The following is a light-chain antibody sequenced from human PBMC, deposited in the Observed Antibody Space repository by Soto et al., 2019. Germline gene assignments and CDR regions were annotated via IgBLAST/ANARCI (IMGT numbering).Light chain of an antibody. Sequence: QSVLTQPPSASGTPGQRVTISCSGSSSNIGGNYVYWYQQLPGMAPELLIYRNNQRSSGVPDRLSRSKSGTSASLAISGLRSEDEADYYCAAWDDSLSGYVFGTGTKLTVL. J-gene: IGLJ1*01. V-gene: IGLV1-47*01. CDR1: SSNIGGNY. CDR3: AAWDDSLSGYV. CDR2: RNN.